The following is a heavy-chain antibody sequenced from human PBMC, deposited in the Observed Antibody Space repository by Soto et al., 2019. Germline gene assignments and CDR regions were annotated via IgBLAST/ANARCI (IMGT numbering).Heavy chain of an antibody. J-gene: IGHJ4*02. D-gene: IGHD2-15*01. V-gene: IGHV4-59*01. Sequence: SQTLSLTCTVSCSITGYHCSWLRQPPGKRLEWIGYMFHGGTTKYNPSLQSRVTLSLDTAKNQFSLSLTSVTAADTALYYCARERKGFGYIEFWGQGALVTVSS. CDR2: MFHGGTT. CDR1: CSITGYH. CDR3: ARERKGFGYIEF.